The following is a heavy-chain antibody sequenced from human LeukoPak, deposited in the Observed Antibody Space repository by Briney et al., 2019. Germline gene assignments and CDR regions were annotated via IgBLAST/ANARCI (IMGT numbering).Heavy chain of an antibody. D-gene: IGHD2-15*01. V-gene: IGHV4-59*08. Sequence: SETLSLTCTVSGGSISSYYWSWIRQPPGKGLEWIGYIYYSGSTNYNPSLKSRITISVDTSKNQFSLKLSSVTAADTAVYYCARVVVVAASDAFDIWGQGTMVTVSS. J-gene: IGHJ3*02. CDR2: IYYSGST. CDR3: ARVVVVAASDAFDI. CDR1: GGSISSYY.